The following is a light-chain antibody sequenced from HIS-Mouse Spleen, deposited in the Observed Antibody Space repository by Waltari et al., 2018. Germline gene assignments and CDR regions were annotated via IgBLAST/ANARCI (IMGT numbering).Light chain of an antibody. V-gene: IGKV1-8*01. Sequence: AIRMTQSPSSFSASTGDRVPITCRASQGISSYFAWYQQKPGKAPKLLIYAASTLQSGVPSRFSGSGSGTDFTLTISCLQSEDFATYYCQQYYSYRFTFGPGTKVDIK. J-gene: IGKJ3*01. CDR2: AAS. CDR3: QQYYSYRFT. CDR1: QGISSY.